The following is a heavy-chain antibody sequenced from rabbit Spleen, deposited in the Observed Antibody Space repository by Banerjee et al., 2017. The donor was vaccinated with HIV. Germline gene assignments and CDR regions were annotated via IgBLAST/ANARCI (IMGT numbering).Heavy chain of an antibody. D-gene: IGHD8-1*01. CDR2: IAGSSSGFI. V-gene: IGHV1S40*01. CDR1: GFSFSSSDY. Sequence: QSLEESGGGLVQPEGSLALTCKASGFSFSSSDYICWVRQAPGKGLEWISCIAGSSSGFIYSATWAKGRFTISKTSSTTVTLQMTSLTVADTATYFCARDTGSSFSTYGMDLWGQGTLVT. J-gene: IGHJ6*01. CDR3: ARDTGSSFSTYGMDL.